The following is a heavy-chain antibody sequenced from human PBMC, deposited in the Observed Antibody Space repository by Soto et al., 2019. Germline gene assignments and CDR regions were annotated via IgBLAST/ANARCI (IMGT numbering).Heavy chain of an antibody. CDR3: ASGIQLWLRRINNGYSG. D-gene: IGHD5-18*01. CDR1: GGTFSTYA. V-gene: IGHV1-69*12. CDR2: IIPMFGTA. J-gene: IGHJ4*02. Sequence: QVQLVQSGAEVKKPASSVKVYCKAPGGTFSTYAISWVRQAPGQGLEWMGGIIPMFGTANYAQRFQDRVTMNADESTNTVYLDLSSLRDEDTAVYFCASGIQLWLRRINNGYSGWGQGTLVTVSS.